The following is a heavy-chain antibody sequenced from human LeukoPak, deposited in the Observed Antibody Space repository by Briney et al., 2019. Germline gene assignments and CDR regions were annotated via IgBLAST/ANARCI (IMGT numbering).Heavy chain of an antibody. J-gene: IGHJ3*02. D-gene: IGHD5-12*01. Sequence: GGSLRLSCAASGFIFSSYWMTWVRQAPGKRLEWVANIKQDGSEKYYVDSVKGGFTISRDNAKNSLYLQMSSLRAEDTAEYYCGRGDGYKRAFDIWGQGTMVTVSS. CDR2: IKQDGSEK. CDR1: GFIFSSYW. CDR3: GRGDGYKRAFDI. V-gene: IGHV3-7*01.